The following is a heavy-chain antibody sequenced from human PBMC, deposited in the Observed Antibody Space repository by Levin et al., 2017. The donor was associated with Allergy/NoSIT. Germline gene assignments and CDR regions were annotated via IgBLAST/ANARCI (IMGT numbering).Heavy chain of an antibody. J-gene: IGHJ4*02. V-gene: IGHV3-21*01. CDR3: ARDRGMTTVLDY. D-gene: IGHD4-11*01. CDR2: ISSSSSYI. Sequence: SCAASGFTFSSYRMNWVRQAPGKGLEWVSSISSSSSYIYYADSVKGRFTISRDNAKNSLYLQMNSLRAEDTAVYYCARDRGMTTVLDYWGQGTLVTVSS. CDR1: GFTFSSYR.